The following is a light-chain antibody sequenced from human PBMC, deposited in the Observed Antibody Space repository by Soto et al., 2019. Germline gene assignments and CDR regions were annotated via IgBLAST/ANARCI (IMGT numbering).Light chain of an antibody. CDR1: HSISSN. CDR3: QQYNNWPPT. CDR2: GAS. Sequence: EIVITQSPATLSVSPGERATLSCRASHSISSNLAWYQQKPGQAPRLLIYGASTRATGIPARFSGSGSGTEFTLTISSLQSEDFAVYYCQQYNNWPPTFGQGTKVDI. V-gene: IGKV3-15*01. J-gene: IGKJ1*01.